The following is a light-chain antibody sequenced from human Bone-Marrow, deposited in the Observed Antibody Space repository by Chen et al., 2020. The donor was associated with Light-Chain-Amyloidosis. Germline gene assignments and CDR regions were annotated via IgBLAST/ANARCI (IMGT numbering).Light chain of an antibody. Sequence: QSVLTQPPSVSAAPGQSVTISCSGDISNIGKNYVSWYQQYTGTAPKLLIFDNHQRPSWIPDRFSGSKSGTSATLIISVLQTGDEADYYCGAWDITLSARVFGGGTKLTVL. CDR1: ISNIGKNY. CDR3: GAWDITLSARV. J-gene: IGLJ3*02. CDR2: DNH. V-gene: IGLV1-51*01.